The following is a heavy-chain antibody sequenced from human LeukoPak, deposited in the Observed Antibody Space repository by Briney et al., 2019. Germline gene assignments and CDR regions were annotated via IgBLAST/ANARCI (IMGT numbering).Heavy chain of an antibody. J-gene: IGHJ5*01. CDR2: ISYDGSNK. CDR1: GFTFNTYG. V-gene: IGHV3-30*03. D-gene: IGHD3-10*01. Sequence: GGSLRLSCAASGFTFNTYGMSWVRQAPGKGLEWVAVISYDGSNKYYADSVKGRFTISRDNSKNTLYLQMNSLRAEDTAVFYCARARRSGGITMVRGVKDRGWFDSWGQGILVTVSS. CDR3: ARARRSGGITMVRGVKDRGWFDS.